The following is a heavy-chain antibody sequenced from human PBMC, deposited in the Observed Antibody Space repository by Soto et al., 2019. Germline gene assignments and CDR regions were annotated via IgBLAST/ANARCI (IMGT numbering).Heavy chain of an antibody. Sequence: ASVKVSCKASGGSFSSYAISWVRQAPGQGLEWMGWINAGNGNTKYAQKFQGRVTMTRDTSTSTVYMELSSLTSDDTAVYYCARVYGGDSPFDSWGQGTLVTVSS. CDR1: GGSFSSYA. J-gene: IGHJ4*02. D-gene: IGHD2-21*02. CDR2: INAGNGNT. V-gene: IGHV1-3*01. CDR3: ARVYGGDSPFDS.